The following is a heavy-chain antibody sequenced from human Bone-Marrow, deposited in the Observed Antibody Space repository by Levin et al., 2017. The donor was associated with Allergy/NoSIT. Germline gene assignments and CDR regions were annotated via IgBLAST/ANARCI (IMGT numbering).Heavy chain of an antibody. D-gene: IGHD3-16*02. CDR3: ARDRITFGGVIVIPRDAFDI. V-gene: IGHV3-74*01. CDR2: INSDGSST. Sequence: SCAASGFTFSSYWMHWVRQAPGKGLVWVSRINSDGSSTSYADSVKGRFTISRDNAKNTLYLQMNSLRAEDTAVYYCARDRITFGGVIVIPRDAFDIWGQGTMVTVSS. J-gene: IGHJ3*02. CDR1: GFTFSSYW.